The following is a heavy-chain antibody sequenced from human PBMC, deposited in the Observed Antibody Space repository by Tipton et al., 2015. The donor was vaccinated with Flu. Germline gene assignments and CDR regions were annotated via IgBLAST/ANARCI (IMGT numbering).Heavy chain of an antibody. CDR1: GGSVSGHY. V-gene: IGHV4-39*07. D-gene: IGHD3-22*01. J-gene: IGHJ4*02. CDR2: IYYSGST. Sequence: LRLSCAVYGGSVSGHYWGWIRQPPGKGLEWIGSIYYSGSTYYNPSLKSRVTISVDTSKNQFSLKLSSVTAADTAVYYCARLRANYYDSSGYSDYWGQGTLVTVSS. CDR3: ARLRANYYDSSGYSDY.